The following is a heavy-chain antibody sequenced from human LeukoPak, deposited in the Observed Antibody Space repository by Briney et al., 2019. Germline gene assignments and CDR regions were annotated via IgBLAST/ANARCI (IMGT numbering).Heavy chain of an antibody. D-gene: IGHD3-22*01. Sequence: GGSLRLSCAASGFTFSSYAMSWVRQAPGEGLEWVSAISGSGGSTYYADSVKGRFTISRDNSKNTLYLQMNSLRAEDTAVYYCAKYRPTFYYYDSSGYPYSAFDYWGQGTLVTVSS. CDR1: GFTFSSYA. V-gene: IGHV3-23*01. J-gene: IGHJ4*02. CDR3: AKYRPTFYYYDSSGYPYSAFDY. CDR2: ISGSGGST.